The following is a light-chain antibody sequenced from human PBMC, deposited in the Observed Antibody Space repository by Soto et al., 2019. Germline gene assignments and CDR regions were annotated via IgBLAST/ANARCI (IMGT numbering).Light chain of an antibody. CDR3: SSYTSISTLYV. Sequence: QSVLTQPASVSGSPGQSVTISCTLTNSDVGGYNYVSWYQQHPGKAPELMIYEVSHRPSGVSNRFSGSKSDNTASLTISGLQAEDEADYYCSSYTSISTLYVFGTGTKVTVL. CDR1: NSDVGGYNY. V-gene: IGLV2-14*01. J-gene: IGLJ1*01. CDR2: EVS.